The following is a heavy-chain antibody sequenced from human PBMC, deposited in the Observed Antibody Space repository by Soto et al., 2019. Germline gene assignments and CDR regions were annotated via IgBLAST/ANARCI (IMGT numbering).Heavy chain of an antibody. CDR1: GFTFSSYW. J-gene: IGHJ6*03. V-gene: IGHV3-74*01. Sequence: GGSLRLSCAASGFTFSSYWMHRVRQAPGKGLVWVSRINSDGSSTSYADSVKGRFTISRDNAKNTLYLQMNSLRAEDTAVYYCARELRYYYYYMDVWGKGTTVTVSS. CDR2: INSDGSST. CDR3: ARELRYYYYYMDV.